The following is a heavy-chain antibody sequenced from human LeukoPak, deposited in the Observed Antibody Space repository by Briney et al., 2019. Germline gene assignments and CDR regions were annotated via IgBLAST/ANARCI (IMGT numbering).Heavy chain of an antibody. D-gene: IGHD3-22*01. CDR2: ISAYNGNT. Sequence: ASVKVSCKASGYTFTNYGISWVRQAPGQGLEWMGWISAYNGNTKYAQKFQGRATMITETSTSTAYMELRSLRSDDTAFYYCAWTYHDSSGKSNWFDPWGQGTLVTVSS. V-gene: IGHV1-18*01. CDR1: GYTFTNYG. CDR3: AWTYHDSSGKSNWFDP. J-gene: IGHJ5*02.